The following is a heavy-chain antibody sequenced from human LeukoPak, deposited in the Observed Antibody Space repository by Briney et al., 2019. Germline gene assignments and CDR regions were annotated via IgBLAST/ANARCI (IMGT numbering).Heavy chain of an antibody. CDR3: ARDEYYYGSGSYGVYFDY. CDR2: IYTSGST. V-gene: IGHV4-61*02. D-gene: IGHD3-10*01. J-gene: IGHJ4*02. Sequence: SETLSLTCTVSGGSISSSSYYWSWIRQPAGKGLEWIGRIYTSGSTNYNPSLKSRVTMSVDTSKNQFSLKLSSVTAADTAVYYCARDEYYYGSGSYGVYFDYWGQGTLVTVSS. CDR1: GGSISSSSYY.